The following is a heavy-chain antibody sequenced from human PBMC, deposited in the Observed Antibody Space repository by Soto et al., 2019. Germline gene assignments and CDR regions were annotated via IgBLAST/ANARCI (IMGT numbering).Heavy chain of an antibody. CDR1: GYTFTSYG. J-gene: IGHJ4*02. D-gene: IGHD3-16*02. CDR2: ISAYNGNT. V-gene: IGHV1-18*01. CDR3: ARVRRYYDYIWGSYRYKRGLFDY. Sequence: QVQLVQSGAEVKKPGASVKVSCKASGYTFTSYGISWVRQAPGQGLEWMGWISAYNGNTNYAQKLQGRVTMTTDTSTSTAYMEMRSLRSDDTAVYYCARVRRYYDYIWGSYRYKRGLFDYWGQGTLVTVSS.